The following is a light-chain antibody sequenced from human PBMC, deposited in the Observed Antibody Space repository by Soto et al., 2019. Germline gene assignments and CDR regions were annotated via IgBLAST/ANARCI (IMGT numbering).Light chain of an antibody. J-gene: IGKJ5*01. CDR2: AAY. CDR3: KQLHGYPIT. CDR1: QGISSY. V-gene: IGKV1-9*01. Sequence: DIQLTQSPSFLSASVGDRVTTTCRASQGISSYLAWYQQKPGKAHKLLIYAAYTLQSGVQSRFSGSGSGTEFTLTIRSLQPEDFATYYCKQLHGYPITFGQGTRLEIK.